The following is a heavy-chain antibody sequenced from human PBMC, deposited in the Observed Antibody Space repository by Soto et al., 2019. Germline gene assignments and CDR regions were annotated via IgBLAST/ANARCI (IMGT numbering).Heavy chain of an antibody. V-gene: IGHV1-8*01. J-gene: IGHJ5*02. CDR1: GYTFTSYD. CDR2: MNPNSGNT. D-gene: IGHD6-6*01. CDR3: ARGSSLRNWFDP. Sequence: QVQLVQSGAEVKKPGASVKVSCKASGYTFTSYDINWVRQATGQGLEWMGWMNPNSGNTGYAQKFQGRVTMTRNTSISTAYMELSSMRSEDTAVYYGARGSSLRNWFDPWGQGTLVTVSS.